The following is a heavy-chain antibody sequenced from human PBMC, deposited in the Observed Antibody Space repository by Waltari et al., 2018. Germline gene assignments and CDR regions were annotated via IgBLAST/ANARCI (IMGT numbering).Heavy chain of an antibody. CDR1: GGSISSYY. CDR3: ARTSQLEPGWYFDL. D-gene: IGHD1-1*01. V-gene: IGHV4-4*07. J-gene: IGHJ2*01. Sequence: QVQLQESGPGLVKPSETLSLTCTVSGGSISSYYWSWIRQPAGKGLEWIGRIYTSGSTNYNPSLNSRVTMSVDASKNQFSLKLSSVTAADTAVYYCARTSQLEPGWYFDLWGRGTLVIVSA. CDR2: IYTSGST.